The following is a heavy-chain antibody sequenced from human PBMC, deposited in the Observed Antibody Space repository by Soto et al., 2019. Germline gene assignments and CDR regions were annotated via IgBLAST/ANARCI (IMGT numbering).Heavy chain of an antibody. D-gene: IGHD4-17*01. CDR2: ISYDGSNK. CDR3: ARDGVTTSGRYYGTDV. Sequence: GGSLRLSCAASGFTFSSYAMHWVRQAPGKGLEWVAVISYDGSNKYYADSVKGRFTISRDNSKNTLYLQMNSLRAEDTAVYYCARDGVTTSGRYYGTDVWGQRTTVTVSS. V-gene: IGHV3-30-3*01. CDR1: GFTFSSYA. J-gene: IGHJ6*02.